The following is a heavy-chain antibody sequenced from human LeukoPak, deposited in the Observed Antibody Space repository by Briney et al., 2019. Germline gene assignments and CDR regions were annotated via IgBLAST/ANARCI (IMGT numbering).Heavy chain of an antibody. J-gene: IGHJ4*02. CDR3: TTGGYFDWSPWYYFDY. Sequence: GGSLRLSCAASGFMFSNYWMNWVRQAPGKGLEWVGRIKSKTDGGTTDYAAPVKGRFTISRDDSKNTLYLQMNSLKTEDTAVYYCTTGGYFDWSPWYYFDYWGQGTLVTVSS. V-gene: IGHV3-15*01. CDR1: GFMFSNYW. D-gene: IGHD3-9*01. CDR2: IKSKTDGGTT.